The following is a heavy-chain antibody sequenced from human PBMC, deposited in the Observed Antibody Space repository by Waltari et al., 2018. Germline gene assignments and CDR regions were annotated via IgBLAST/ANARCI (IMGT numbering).Heavy chain of an antibody. Sequence: EVQLVESGGGLVQPGGSLRLSCAASGFTFRNYAMPWVRQAPGKGLEYVSSITSDGGTTYYANSVKGRFTMSRDNSKNTLYLQMGSLRPEDTAVYYCARDRAGVGDDWGQGTLVTVSS. D-gene: IGHD3-10*01. V-gene: IGHV3-64*01. J-gene: IGHJ4*02. CDR2: ITSDGGTT. CDR1: GFTFRNYA. CDR3: ARDRAGVGDD.